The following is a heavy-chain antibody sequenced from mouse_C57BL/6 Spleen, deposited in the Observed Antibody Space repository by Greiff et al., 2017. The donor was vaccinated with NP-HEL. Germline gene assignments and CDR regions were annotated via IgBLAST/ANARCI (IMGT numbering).Heavy chain of an antibody. Sequence: VQLQQPGAELVKPGASVKLSCKASGYTFTSYWMQWVKQRPGQGLEWIGEIDPSDSYTNYNQKFKGKATLTVDTSYSTAYMQLSSLTSEDSAVYNSARGGYDYGFDYWGQGTTLTVSS. V-gene: IGHV1-50*01. D-gene: IGHD2-4*01. CDR1: GYTFTSYW. CDR2: IDPSDSYT. J-gene: IGHJ2*01. CDR3: ARGGYDYGFDY.